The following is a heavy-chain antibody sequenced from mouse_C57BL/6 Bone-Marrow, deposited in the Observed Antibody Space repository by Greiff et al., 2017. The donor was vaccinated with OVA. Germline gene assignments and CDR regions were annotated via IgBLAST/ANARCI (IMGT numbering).Heavy chain of an antibody. CDR1: GFTFSSYT. J-gene: IGHJ4*01. CDR3: ARRWLPLYYYAMDY. Sequence: EVMLVESGGGLVKPGGSLKLSCAASGFTFSSYTMSWVRQTPEKRLAWVATISGGGGNTYYPDSVKGRFTISRDNAKNTLYLQMSSRRSEDTALYYCARRWLPLYYYAMDYWGQGTSVTVSS. V-gene: IGHV5-9*01. D-gene: IGHD2-3*01. CDR2: ISGGGGNT.